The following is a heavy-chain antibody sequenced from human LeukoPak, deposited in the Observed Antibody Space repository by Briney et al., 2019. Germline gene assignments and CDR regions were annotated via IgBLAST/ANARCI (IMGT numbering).Heavy chain of an antibody. CDR3: VRGNSASYYLY. D-gene: IGHD1-26*01. Sequence: GASVKVSCKASGYTFTGFDINWVRQVPGQGLEWMGWMNPNSGNTGFVQKFQGRLVLTRDASMNTAYMELSSLTSDDTAVYYCVRGNSASYYLYWGQGTLVTVSS. J-gene: IGHJ4*02. CDR1: GYTFTGFD. CDR2: MNPNSGNT. V-gene: IGHV1-8*02.